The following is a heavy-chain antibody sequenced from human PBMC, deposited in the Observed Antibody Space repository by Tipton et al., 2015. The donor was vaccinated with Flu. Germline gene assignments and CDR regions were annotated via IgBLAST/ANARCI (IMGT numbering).Heavy chain of an antibody. CDR2: IHTSGST. D-gene: IGHD5-18*01. J-gene: IGHJ4*02. V-gene: IGHV4-4*07. CDR1: GTSITGYY. CDR3: ARGRGYGYGIDF. Sequence: TLSLTCSVFGTSITGYYWSWIRQPAGKGLEWIGRIHTSGSTDYNPSLKSRIAISVDTSKNEFSLKVNSVTAADTSVYYCARGRGYGYGIDFWGQGTLVTVSS.